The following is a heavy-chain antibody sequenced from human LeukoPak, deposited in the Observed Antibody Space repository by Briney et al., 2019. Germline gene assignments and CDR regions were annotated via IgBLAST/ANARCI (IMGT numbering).Heavy chain of an antibody. V-gene: IGHV4-34*01. D-gene: IGHD3-3*01. J-gene: IGHJ6*03. Sequence: SETLSLTCAVYGGSFSGYYWSWIRQPPGKGLEWIGEINHSGSTNYNPSLKSRVTISVDTSKNQFSLKLSSVTAADTAVYYCARGRVSHYDFWSGYYGYYYMDVWGKGTTVTVSS. CDR1: GGSFSGYY. CDR3: ARGRVSHYDFWSGYYGYYYMDV. CDR2: INHSGST.